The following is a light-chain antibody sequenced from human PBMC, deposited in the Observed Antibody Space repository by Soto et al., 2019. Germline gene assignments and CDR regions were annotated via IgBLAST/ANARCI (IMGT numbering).Light chain of an antibody. CDR2: EVS. Sequence: QSALTQPASVSGSPGQSITISCTGTSSDVGSYNLVSWYQQHPGKAPKLMIYEVSKRPSGVSNRFSGSKSGNMASLTISGLQAEDEADYYCCSYAGSSTFDWVFGGGTKLTVL. V-gene: IGLV2-23*02. CDR3: CSYAGSSTFDWV. J-gene: IGLJ3*02. CDR1: SSDVGSYNL.